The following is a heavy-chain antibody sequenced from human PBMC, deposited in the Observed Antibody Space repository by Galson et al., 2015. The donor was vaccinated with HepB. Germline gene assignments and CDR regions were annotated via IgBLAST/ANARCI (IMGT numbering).Heavy chain of an antibody. Sequence: LRLSCAASGFTFSSYAMSWVRQAPGKGLEWVSAISGSGGSTYYADSVKGRFTISRDNSKNTLYLRMNSLRAEDTAVYYCAKDLRGEQWLQPVDYWGQGTLVTVSS. J-gene: IGHJ4*02. CDR3: AKDLRGEQWLQPVDY. V-gene: IGHV3-23*01. D-gene: IGHD6-19*01. CDR2: ISGSGGST. CDR1: GFTFSSYA.